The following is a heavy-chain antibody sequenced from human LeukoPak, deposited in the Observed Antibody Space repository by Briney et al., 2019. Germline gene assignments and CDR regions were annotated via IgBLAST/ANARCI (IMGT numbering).Heavy chain of an antibody. Sequence: GGSLRLSCAASGFTFSSYSMNWVRQAPGKGLEWVSYISSSSSTIYYADSVKGRFTISRDNSKNTLYLQMNSLRAEDTAVYYCAKAPGPGWFDPWGQGTLVTVSS. CDR3: AKAPGPGWFDP. CDR1: GFTFSSYS. V-gene: IGHV3-48*01. CDR2: ISSSSSTI. J-gene: IGHJ5*02.